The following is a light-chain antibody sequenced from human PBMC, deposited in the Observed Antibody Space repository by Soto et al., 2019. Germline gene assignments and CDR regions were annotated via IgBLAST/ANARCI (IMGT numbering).Light chain of an antibody. CDR1: SSNIGNNY. J-gene: IGLJ1*01. Sequence: QSVLTQPPSVSAAPGQKVTISCSGSSSNIGNNYVFWYQQPPGTAPKLIMYEVNTRPSGVPDRFSGSKSGSTASLTISGLQAEDEADYYCSLYISGSTYVFGTGTKVTVL. CDR2: EVN. V-gene: IGLV2-18*01. CDR3: SLYISGSTYV.